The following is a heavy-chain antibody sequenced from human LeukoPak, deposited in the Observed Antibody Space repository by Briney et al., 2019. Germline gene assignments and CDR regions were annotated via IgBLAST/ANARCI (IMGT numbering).Heavy chain of an antibody. CDR2: IWYDGSNK. Sequence: PGGSLRLPCAASGFTFSNHGMHWVRQAPGKGLEWVAVIWYDGSNKYYVDSVKGRFTISRDNSKSTLYLQMNSLRAEDTAVYYCARDRSVDYFDYWGQGTLVTVSS. J-gene: IGHJ4*02. CDR3: ARDRSVDYFDY. V-gene: IGHV3-33*01. D-gene: IGHD3-3*01. CDR1: GFTFSNHG.